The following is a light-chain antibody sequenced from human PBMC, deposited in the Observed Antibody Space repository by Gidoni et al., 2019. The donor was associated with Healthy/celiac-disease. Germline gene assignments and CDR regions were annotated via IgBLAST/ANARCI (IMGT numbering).Light chain of an antibody. V-gene: IGKV1-39*01. Sequence: DIQMTQSPSSLSASVGDRVTINCRASQSITSYLNWYQQKPGKAPKLLIYAASSLQSGVPSRFSGSGSRTDFTLTISSLQPEDFATYYCQQSYSTPLTFGGGTKVEIK. J-gene: IGKJ4*01. CDR1: QSITSY. CDR3: QQSYSTPLT. CDR2: AAS.